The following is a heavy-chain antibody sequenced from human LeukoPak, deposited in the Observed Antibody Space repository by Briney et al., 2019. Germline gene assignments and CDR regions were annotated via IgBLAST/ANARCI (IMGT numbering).Heavy chain of an antibody. Sequence: QPGGSLRLSCAASGFTFSTYWMGWVRQAPGKGLEWVANIKQDGSEKYYVDSVKGRFTISRDNAKNSLYLQMNSLRAEDTAMYYCARDSAGNDYWGQGTLVTVSS. V-gene: IGHV3-7*01. D-gene: IGHD6-13*01. CDR1: GFTFSTYW. CDR3: ARDSAGNDY. CDR2: IKQDGSEK. J-gene: IGHJ4*02.